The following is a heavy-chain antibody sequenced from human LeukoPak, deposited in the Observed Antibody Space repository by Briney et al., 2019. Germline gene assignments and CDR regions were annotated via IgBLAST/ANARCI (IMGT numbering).Heavy chain of an antibody. V-gene: IGHV3-7*01. CDR2: IKQDGSEK. J-gene: IGHJ6*03. D-gene: IGHD4-17*01. CDR1: GFTFSSYW. Sequence: PGGSLRLSCAASGFTFSSYWMNWVRQAPGKGLEWVANIKQDGSEKYYVDSVKGRFTIPRDNAKNVLYLQMNSLRAEDTAVYYCAKVGATVTTFLGYYYYYMDVWGKGTTVTISS. CDR3: AKVGATVTTFLGYYYYYMDV.